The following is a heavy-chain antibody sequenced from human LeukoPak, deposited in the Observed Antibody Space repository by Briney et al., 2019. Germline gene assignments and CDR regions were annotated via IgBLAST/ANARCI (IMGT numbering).Heavy chain of an antibody. J-gene: IGHJ6*02. D-gene: IGHD5-18*01. CDR3: ARAPGYSYAHWDYYYGMDV. CDR2: IYYSGST. CDR1: GGSISSYY. V-gene: IGHV4-59*01. Sequence: PETLSLTCTVSGGSISSYYWSWIRQPPGKGLEWIGYIYYSGSTNYNPSLKSRVTISVDTSKNQFSLKLSSVTAADTAVYYCARAPGYSYAHWDYYYGMDVWGQGTTVTVSS.